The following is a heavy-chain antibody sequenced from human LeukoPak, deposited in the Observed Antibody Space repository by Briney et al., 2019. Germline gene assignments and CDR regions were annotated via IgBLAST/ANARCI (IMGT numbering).Heavy chain of an antibody. CDR2: INHSGST. D-gene: IGHD2-2*01. Sequence: PSETLSLTCAVYGGSFSGYYWSWIRQPPGKGLEWIGEINHSGSTSYNPSLKSRVTISVDTSKNQFSLKLSSVTAADTAVYYCARVRYCSSTSCPWGQGTLVTVSS. J-gene: IGHJ5*02. V-gene: IGHV4-34*01. CDR3: ARVRYCSSTSCP. CDR1: GGSFSGYY.